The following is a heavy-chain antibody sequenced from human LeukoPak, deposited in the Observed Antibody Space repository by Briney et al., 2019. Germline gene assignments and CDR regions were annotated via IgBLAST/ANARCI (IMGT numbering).Heavy chain of an antibody. Sequence: GRSLRLSCAASGFTFSSYAMHWVRQAPGKGLEWMAVISYDGSNKYYADSVKGRFTISRDNSKNTLYLQMNSLRAEDTAVYYCARGPAGIAVAGALDYWGQGTLVTVSS. CDR1: GFTFSSYA. D-gene: IGHD6-19*01. J-gene: IGHJ4*02. CDR2: ISYDGSNK. V-gene: IGHV3-30*04. CDR3: ARGPAGIAVAGALDY.